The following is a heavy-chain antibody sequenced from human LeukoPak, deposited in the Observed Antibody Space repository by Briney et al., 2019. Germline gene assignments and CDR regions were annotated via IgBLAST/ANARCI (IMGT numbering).Heavy chain of an antibody. CDR1: GGSISSGGYS. J-gene: IGHJ3*02. CDR2: IYHSGST. V-gene: IGHV4-30-2*01. Sequence: SETLSLTCTVSGGSISSGGYSWSWIRQPPGKGLEWIGYIYHSGSTYYNPSLKSRVTISVDRSKNQFSLKLSSVTAADTAVYYCARGGQAVAFDIWGQGTMVTVSP. CDR3: ARGGQAVAFDI.